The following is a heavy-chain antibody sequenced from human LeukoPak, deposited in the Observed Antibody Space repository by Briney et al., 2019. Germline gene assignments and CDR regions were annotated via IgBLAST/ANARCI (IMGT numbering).Heavy chain of an antibody. CDR1: GFTFSSYA. V-gene: IGHV3-23*01. CDR3: AKDPFGDY. D-gene: IGHD3-3*01. J-gene: IGHJ4*02. CDR2: ISGSGGST. Sequence: GGSLRLSCAASGFTFSSYAMGWVRQAPGKGLEWVSAISGSGGSTYYAGSVKGRFTISRDNSENTLYLEMNSLSAEDTAVYYCAKDPFGDYWGQGTLVTVSS.